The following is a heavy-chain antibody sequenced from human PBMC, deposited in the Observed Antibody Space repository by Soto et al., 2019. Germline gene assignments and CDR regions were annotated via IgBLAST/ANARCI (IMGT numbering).Heavy chain of an antibody. CDR1: GGSISSGGYF. CDR3: SRADCRGPSCYSPTPYYYDMDV. D-gene: IGHD2-15*01. V-gene: IGHV4-31*03. Sequence: PSETLSLTCTVSGGSISSGGYFWSWIRQHPGKGLEWIGYIYYSGSTYYNPSLKSRVTMSVDTSKNQFSLKLSSVTAADTAVYYCSRADCRGPSCYSPTPYYYDMDVWGQGTTVTISS. CDR2: IYYSGST. J-gene: IGHJ6*02.